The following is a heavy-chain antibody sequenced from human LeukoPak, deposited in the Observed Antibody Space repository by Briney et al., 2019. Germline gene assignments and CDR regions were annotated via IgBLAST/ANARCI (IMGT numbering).Heavy chain of an antibody. V-gene: IGHV3-9*01. CDR3: AKDKGTRRSALDI. D-gene: IGHD1-1*01. CDR1: GFTFDDYA. CDR2: ISWNSGST. Sequence: AGGSLRLSCAASGFTFDDYAMHWVRQAPGKGLEWVSGISWNSGSTGYADSVKGRFTISRDNVKNSLYLQMNSLRAEDTALYYCAKDKGTRRSALDIWGQGTMVTVSS. J-gene: IGHJ3*02.